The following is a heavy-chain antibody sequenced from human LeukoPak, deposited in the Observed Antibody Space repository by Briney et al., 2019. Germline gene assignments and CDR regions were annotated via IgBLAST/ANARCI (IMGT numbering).Heavy chain of an antibody. CDR2: IYYSGST. Sequence: KTSETLSLTCTVSGGSISSYYWSWIRQPPGKGLEWIGYIYYSGSTNYNPSLKSRVTISVDTSKNQFSLKLSSVTAADTAVYYCAGASIGFWSGYYNWFDPWGQGTLVTVSS. V-gene: IGHV4-59*01. CDR1: GGSISSYY. CDR3: AGASIGFWSGYYNWFDP. D-gene: IGHD3-3*01. J-gene: IGHJ5*02.